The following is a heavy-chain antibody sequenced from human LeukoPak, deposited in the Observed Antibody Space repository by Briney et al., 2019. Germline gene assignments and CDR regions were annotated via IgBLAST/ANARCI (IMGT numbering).Heavy chain of an antibody. J-gene: IGHJ5*02. CDR3: AKDREGYPLDP. CDR1: GFTFSSYG. Sequence: GGSLRLSCAASGFTFSSYGMHWVRQAPGKGLEWVAVISYDGSNKYYADSVKGRFTISRDNSKNTLYLQMNSLRAEDTAVYYCAKDREGYPLDPWGQGTLVTVSS. V-gene: IGHV3-30*18. CDR2: ISYDGSNK. D-gene: IGHD3-16*02.